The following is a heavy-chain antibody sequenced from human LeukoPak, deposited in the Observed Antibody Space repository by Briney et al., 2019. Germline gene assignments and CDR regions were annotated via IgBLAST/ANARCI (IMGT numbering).Heavy chain of an antibody. D-gene: IGHD5-12*01. V-gene: IGHV3-21*01. CDR2: ISSSSSYI. J-gene: IGHJ4*02. CDR3: ASAGVMGYDSGRDY. CDR1: GFTFSSYS. Sequence: GGSLRLSCAASGFTFSSYSMNRVRQAPGKGLEWVSSISSSSSYIYYADSVKGRFTISRDNAKNSLYLQMNSLRAEDTAVYYCASAGVMGYDSGRDYWGQGTLVTVSS.